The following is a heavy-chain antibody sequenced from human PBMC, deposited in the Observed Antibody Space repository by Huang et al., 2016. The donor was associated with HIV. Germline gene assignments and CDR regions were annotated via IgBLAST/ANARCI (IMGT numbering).Heavy chain of an antibody. J-gene: IGHJ4*02. Sequence: QVQLVQSGAEVKKPGSSVKVSCKASGGTFSSYAISWVRQAPGQGREWMGGINPILGTANYAQKFQGRVTITADESTSTAYMELRSLRSEDTAVYYCARVESRRYYDSSGYYYWGQGTLVTVSS. CDR2: INPILGTA. CDR1: GGTFSSYA. CDR3: ARVESRRYYDSSGYYY. V-gene: IGHV1-69*01. D-gene: IGHD3-22*01.